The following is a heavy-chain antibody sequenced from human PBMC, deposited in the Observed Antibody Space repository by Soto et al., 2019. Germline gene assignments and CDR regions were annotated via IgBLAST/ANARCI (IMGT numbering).Heavy chain of an antibody. CDR3: ARDLWFGELDYYYYGMDV. CDR2: ISAYNGNT. D-gene: IGHD3-10*01. Sequence: QVQLVQSGAEVKKPGASVKVSCKAYGYTFTSYGISWVRQAPGQGLEWMGWISAYNGNTNYAQKLQGRVTMTTDTSTSTAYMELRSLRSDDTAVYYCARDLWFGELDYYYYGMDVWGQGTTVTVSS. J-gene: IGHJ6*02. CDR1: GYTFTSYG. V-gene: IGHV1-18*01.